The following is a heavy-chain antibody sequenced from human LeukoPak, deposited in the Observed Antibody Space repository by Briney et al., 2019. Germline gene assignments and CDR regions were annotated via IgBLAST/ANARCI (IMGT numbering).Heavy chain of an antibody. V-gene: IGHV1-46*01. J-gene: IGHJ4*02. Sequence: ASVKVSCKASGYTFTNHWMHWVRQAPGQGLEWMGIINPSSGSTSYAQKFQGRVTMTRDTSTSTVYMELSSLRSEDTAIYYCARVLGAHRYGSIDHWGQGTLVTVSS. CDR3: ARVLGAHRYGSIDH. D-gene: IGHD5-18*01. CDR1: GYTFTNHW. CDR2: INPSSGST.